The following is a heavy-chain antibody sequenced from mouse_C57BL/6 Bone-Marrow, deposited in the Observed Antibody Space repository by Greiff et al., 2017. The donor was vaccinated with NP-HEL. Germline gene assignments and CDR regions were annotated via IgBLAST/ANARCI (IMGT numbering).Heavy chain of an antibody. CDR1: GYTFTDYY. D-gene: IGHD1-2*01. CDR2: INPYNGGT. V-gene: IGHV1-19*01. Sequence: VQLQQSGPVLVKPGASVKMSCKASGYTFTDYYMNWVKQSHGKSLEWIGVINPYNGGTSYNQKFKGKATLTVDKSSSTAYMELNSLTSEGSAVDYCARDGGAWFAYWGQGTLVTVSA. J-gene: IGHJ3*01. CDR3: ARDGGAWFAY.